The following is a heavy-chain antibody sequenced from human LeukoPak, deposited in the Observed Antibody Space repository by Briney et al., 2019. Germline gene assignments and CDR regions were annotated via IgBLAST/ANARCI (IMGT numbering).Heavy chain of an antibody. D-gene: IGHD3-10*01. Sequence: PGGSLRLSCAASGFTFDDYGMSWVRQAPGKGLEWVSAISGSGGSTYYADSVKGRFTISRDNSKNTLYLQMNSLRAEDTAVYYCAKADGWITMVRGAPKEWGQGTLVTVSS. CDR3: AKADGWITMVRGAPKE. V-gene: IGHV3-23*01. CDR2: ISGSGGST. CDR1: GFTFDDYG. J-gene: IGHJ4*02.